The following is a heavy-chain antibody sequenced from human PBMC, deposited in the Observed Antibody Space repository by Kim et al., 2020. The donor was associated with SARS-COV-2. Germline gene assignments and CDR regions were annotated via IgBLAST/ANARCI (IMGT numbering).Heavy chain of an antibody. CDR3: AKDRPTTRTFDY. CDR1: GFTFSSYG. Sequence: GGSLRLSCAASGFTFSSYGMHWVRQAPGKGLEWVAVISYDGSNKYYADSVKGRFTISRDNSKNTLYLQMNSLRAEYTAVYYCAKDRPTTRTFDYWGQGTLVTVSS. D-gene: IGHD1-26*01. CDR2: ISYDGSNK. J-gene: IGHJ4*02. V-gene: IGHV3-30*18.